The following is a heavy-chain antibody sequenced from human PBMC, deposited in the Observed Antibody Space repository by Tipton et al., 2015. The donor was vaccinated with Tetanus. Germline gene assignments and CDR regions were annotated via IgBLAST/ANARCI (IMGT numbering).Heavy chain of an antibody. CDR3: ARGGTMVHGVILQDHFYY. Sequence: TLSLTCTVSRGSINSGTFYWDWIRQPPGKGLEWIGNIYHNGGTYYNPSLKSRATISVDRSKNQFSLKLSSVTAADTAVYFCARGGTMVHGVILQDHFYYWGQGTLVIVSS. D-gene: IGHD3-10*01. V-gene: IGHV4-39*07. J-gene: IGHJ4*02. CDR1: RGSINSGTFY. CDR2: IYHNGGT.